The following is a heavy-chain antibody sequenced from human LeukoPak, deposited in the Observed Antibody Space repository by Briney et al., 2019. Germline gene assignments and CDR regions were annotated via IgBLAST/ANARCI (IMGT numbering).Heavy chain of an antibody. CDR1: GFTVSSSY. CDR3: ASTERCSTTCPLDY. Sequence: PGGSLRLSCAASGFTVSSSYLSWVRQAPGKGLEWIGEINHSGSTNYNPSLKSRVIISLDTSKNLFSLKLTSMTAADTAVYYCASTERCSTTCPLDYWGQGTLVTVSS. CDR2: INHSGST. V-gene: IGHV4-34*01. J-gene: IGHJ4*02. D-gene: IGHD2-2*01.